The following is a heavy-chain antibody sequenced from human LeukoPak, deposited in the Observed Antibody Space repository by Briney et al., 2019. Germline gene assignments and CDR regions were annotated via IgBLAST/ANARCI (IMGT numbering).Heavy chain of an antibody. J-gene: IGHJ6*03. CDR3: VRDNPPDCSSTSCYKGFYYYYMDV. Sequence: GGSLRLSCAASGFTFSSYWMSWVRQAPGKGLEWVAIISYDGSDKYYADSVKGRFTISRDNSKNTLYLQMNSLRAEDTAVYYCVRDNPPDCSSTSCYKGFYYYYMDVWGKGTTVTVSS. CDR1: GFTFSSYW. D-gene: IGHD2-2*02. CDR2: ISYDGSDK. V-gene: IGHV3-30*03.